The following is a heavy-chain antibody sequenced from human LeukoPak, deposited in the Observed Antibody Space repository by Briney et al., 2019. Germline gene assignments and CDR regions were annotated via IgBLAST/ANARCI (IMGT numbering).Heavy chain of an antibody. J-gene: IGHJ3*02. CDR3: ATYYDSSGYTRPNVFDI. Sequence: PGGSLRLSCAASGFTFSSYWMSWVRQVPGKGLEWVANIKQDGSDKYYVDSVKGRFTISRDNAKNSLYLQMNSLRAEDTAVYYCATYYDSSGYTRPNVFDIWGQGTMVTVSS. CDR1: GFTFSSYW. D-gene: IGHD3-22*01. CDR2: IKQDGSDK. V-gene: IGHV3-7*01.